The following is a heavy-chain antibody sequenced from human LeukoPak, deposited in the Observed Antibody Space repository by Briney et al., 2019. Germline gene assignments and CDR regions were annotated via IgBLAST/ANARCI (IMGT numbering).Heavy chain of an antibody. CDR3: ARLLYDSSGYYFDY. CDR1: GYIFISYG. J-gene: IGHJ4*02. D-gene: IGHD3-22*01. CDR2: ISAYNGNT. V-gene: IGHV1-18*01. Sequence: GASVKVSCKASGYIFISYGISWVRQAPGQGLEWMGWISAYNGNTNYAQKLQGRVTMTTDTSTSTAYMELRSLRSDDTAVYYCARLLYDSSGYYFDYWGQGTLVTVSS.